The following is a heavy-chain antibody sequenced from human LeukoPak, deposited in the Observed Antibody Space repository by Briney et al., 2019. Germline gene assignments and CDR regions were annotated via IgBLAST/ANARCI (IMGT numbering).Heavy chain of an antibody. V-gene: IGHV3-23*01. Sequence: PGGSLRLSCAASGLTFSRYAMGWVRQAPGKGLEWVSGISDSGGSTYYADSVRGRFTISRDNPKNTLSLQMSSLRVEDTAMYYCAKTLGDFDWLFWGDAFDIWGQGTMVTVSS. CDR1: GLTFSRYA. CDR2: ISDSGGST. J-gene: IGHJ3*02. CDR3: AKTLGDFDWLFWGDAFDI. D-gene: IGHD3-9*01.